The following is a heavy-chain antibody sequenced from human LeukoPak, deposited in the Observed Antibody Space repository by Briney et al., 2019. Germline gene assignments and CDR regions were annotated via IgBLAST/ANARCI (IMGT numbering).Heavy chain of an antibody. V-gene: IGHV1-46*01. D-gene: IGHD4-17*01. J-gene: IGHJ4*02. Sequence: GASVKVSCKASGYTFTSYYIHWVRQAPGQGLEWMGIINPSGGSTSYAQKFQGRVTMTRDTSTSTVYMELSSLRSEDTAVYYCARRGTRGGYNGDPLDYWGQGTLVTVSS. CDR2: INPSGGST. CDR3: ARRGTRGGYNGDPLDY. CDR1: GYTFTSYY.